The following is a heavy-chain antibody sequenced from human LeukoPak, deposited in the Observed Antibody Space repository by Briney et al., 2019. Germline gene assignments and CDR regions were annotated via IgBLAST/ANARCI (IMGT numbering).Heavy chain of an antibody. V-gene: IGHV3-23*01. J-gene: IGHJ4*02. CDR1: GFTFSSYA. CDR2: ISGSGGST. Sequence: GGSLRLSCAASGFTFSSYAMSWVRQAPVKGLEWVSAISGSGGSTYYADTVKGRFTISRDNSKNTLYPQMNSLRAEDTAVYYCAKHATNGNDYWGQGTLVTVSS. CDR3: AKHATNGNDY.